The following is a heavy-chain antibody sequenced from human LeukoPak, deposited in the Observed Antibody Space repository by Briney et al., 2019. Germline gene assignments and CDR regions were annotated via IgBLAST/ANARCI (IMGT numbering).Heavy chain of an antibody. Sequence: GGSLRLSCAASGFTFSSYWMSWVRQAPGKGLEWAANIKQDGSEKYYVDSVKGRFTISRDNAKNSLYLQMNSLRAEDTAVYYCARDGYSFGHDFDYWGQGTLVTVSS. V-gene: IGHV3-7*01. D-gene: IGHD5-18*01. J-gene: IGHJ4*02. CDR3: ARDGYSFGHDFDY. CDR1: GFTFSSYW. CDR2: IKQDGSEK.